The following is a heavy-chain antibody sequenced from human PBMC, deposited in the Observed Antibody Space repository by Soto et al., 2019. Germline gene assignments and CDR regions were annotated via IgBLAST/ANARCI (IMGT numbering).Heavy chain of an antibody. V-gene: IGHV3-11*06. J-gene: IGHJ4*02. CDR1: GFAFSDYY. CDR3: ARSGDNYNRLDY. CDR2: SSNSGTFS. Sequence: XGSMRLSCEGSGFAFSDYYISWMRQAPGKGLEWISYSSNSGTFSRYADSVKGRFSISRDNTKNLLYLQMNSLRAEDTAVYYCARSGDNYNRLDYWGQGTPVTVYS. D-gene: IGHD1-1*01.